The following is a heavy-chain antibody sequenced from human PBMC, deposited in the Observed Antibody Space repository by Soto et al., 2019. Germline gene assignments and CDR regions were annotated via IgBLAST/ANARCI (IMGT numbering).Heavy chain of an antibody. D-gene: IGHD3-16*01. Sequence: QVHLVESGGGVVQPGTSLRLSCVGSGFTFRSYVIHWVRQAPGKGLEWVALTSYDGTNNYYGDSVKGRFTISRDNSKNTVDLQMDSLRLEDTSLYSCARWGTTGGLDVWGPGTLVSVSS. J-gene: IGHJ4*02. CDR2: TSYDGTNN. CDR1: GFTFRSYV. CDR3: ARWGTTGGLDV. V-gene: IGHV3-30*19.